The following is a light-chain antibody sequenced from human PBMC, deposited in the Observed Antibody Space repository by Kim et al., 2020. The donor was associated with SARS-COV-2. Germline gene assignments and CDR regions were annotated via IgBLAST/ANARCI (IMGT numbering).Light chain of an antibody. Sequence: QSVLTQPPSASGSPGQKVTISCSGSNSNIGSNSVTWYRQLPGAAPKLLIYAHTQRPSGVPDRFSGSKSGNSGSLAISGLQSDDEADYYCASWDDSLNGWGFGGGTQLTVL. CDR1: NSNIGSNS. J-gene: IGLJ3*02. V-gene: IGLV1-44*01. CDR3: ASWDDSLNGWG. CDR2: AHT.